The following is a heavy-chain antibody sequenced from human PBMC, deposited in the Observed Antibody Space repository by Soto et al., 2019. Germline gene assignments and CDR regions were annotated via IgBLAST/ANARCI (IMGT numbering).Heavy chain of an antibody. D-gene: IGHD3-10*01. J-gene: IGHJ6*03. CDR3: AHSGYGSGSLYYYYYYMDV. Sequence: SGPTLVNPTQTLTLTCTFSGFSLSTSGVGVGWIRQPPGKALEWLALIYWDDDKRYSPSLKSRLTITKDTSKNQVVLTMTNMDPVDTATYYCAHSGYGSGSLYYYYYYMDVWGKGTTVTVSS. CDR1: GFSLSTSGVG. V-gene: IGHV2-5*02. CDR2: IYWDDDK.